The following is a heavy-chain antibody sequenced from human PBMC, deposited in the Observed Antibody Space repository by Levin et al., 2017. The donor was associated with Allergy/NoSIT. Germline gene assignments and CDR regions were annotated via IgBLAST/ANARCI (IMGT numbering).Heavy chain of an antibody. CDR3: ARLGYCITTSCYDPLLDY. D-gene: IGHD2-2*01. J-gene: IGHJ4*02. Sequence: PSQTLSLPCTVSGYSIPNGYYWGWIRQPPGKGLEWIGNIYHSGSTYYNPSLKNRVTMSLDTSKNQFSLKLSSVTAADTAIYYCARLGYCITTSCYDPLLDYWGQGTLVTVSS. CDR2: IYHSGST. V-gene: IGHV4-38-2*02. CDR1: GYSIPNGYY.